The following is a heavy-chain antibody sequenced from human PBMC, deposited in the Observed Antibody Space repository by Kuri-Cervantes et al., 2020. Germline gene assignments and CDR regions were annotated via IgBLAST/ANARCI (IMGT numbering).Heavy chain of an antibody. CDR3: AKAGFQI. Sequence: GESLKISCTASGFTFRTYSMNWVRQAPGKGLDWVSYISTSSSIIYYAESVTGRFTIFKDNAQNSLYLQMHSLRAENTAVYYCAKAGFQIWGQGTMVTVSS. V-gene: IGHV3-48*01. D-gene: IGHD1-14*01. CDR2: ISTSSSII. J-gene: IGHJ3*02. CDR1: GFTFRTYS.